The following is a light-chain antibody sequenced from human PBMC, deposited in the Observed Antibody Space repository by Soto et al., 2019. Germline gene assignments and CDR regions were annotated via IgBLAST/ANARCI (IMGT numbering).Light chain of an antibody. Sequence: AIQLTQSPASLSASVGERVTITCRASQAIITALGWYQQKPGKVPKLLIYAASTLQSGVPSRFSGSGSGTDFTLIISSLQPEDFATYYCQQSYSTPWTFGQGTKVDIK. V-gene: IGKV1-6*01. CDR1: QAIITA. CDR2: AAS. CDR3: QQSYSTPWT. J-gene: IGKJ1*01.